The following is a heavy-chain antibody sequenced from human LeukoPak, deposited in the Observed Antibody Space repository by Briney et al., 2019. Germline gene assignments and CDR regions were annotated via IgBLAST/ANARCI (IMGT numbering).Heavy chain of an antibody. CDR3: AREALSSGYYQKPEAFDI. J-gene: IGHJ3*02. V-gene: IGHV3-30*04. D-gene: IGHD3-22*01. Sequence: PGRSLRLSCAASGFTFSSYAMHWVRQAPGKGLEWVAVISYDGSNKYYADSVKGRFTISRDNSKNTLYLQMNSLRAEDTAVYYCAREALSSGYYQKPEAFDIWGQGTMVTVSS. CDR1: GFTFSSYA. CDR2: ISYDGSNK.